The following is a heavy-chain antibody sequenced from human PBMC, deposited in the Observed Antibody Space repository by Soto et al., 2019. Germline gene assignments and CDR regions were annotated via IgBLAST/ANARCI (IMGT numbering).Heavy chain of an antibody. Sequence: QVQLVQSGAEVKKPGASVKVSCKASGYTFTSYGISWVRQAPGQGLEWMGWISAYNGNTKYAQKLQGRVTMTTDKPTSTDYMEVRRLSSDDTAVYYCARDLGQQLFDYWGQGTLVTVSS. CDR2: ISAYNGNT. J-gene: IGHJ4*02. D-gene: IGHD6-13*01. CDR3: ARDLGQQLFDY. V-gene: IGHV1-18*01. CDR1: GYTFTSYG.